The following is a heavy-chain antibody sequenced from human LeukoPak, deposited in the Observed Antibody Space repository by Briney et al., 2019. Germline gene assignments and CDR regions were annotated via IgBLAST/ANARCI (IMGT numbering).Heavy chain of an antibody. Sequence: GGSLRLSCAASGFTFSRYSMNWVRQAPGKGLEWVSFISTSSSYIHYADSIKGRFTISRDNAKNSLYLQMNSLRAEDTAVYYCARTSDTSGRLYWYFDSGGRGTLVTVSS. J-gene: IGHJ2*01. V-gene: IGHV3-21*01. CDR3: ARTSDTSGRLYWYFDS. CDR2: ISTSSSYI. D-gene: IGHD3-22*01. CDR1: GFTFSRYS.